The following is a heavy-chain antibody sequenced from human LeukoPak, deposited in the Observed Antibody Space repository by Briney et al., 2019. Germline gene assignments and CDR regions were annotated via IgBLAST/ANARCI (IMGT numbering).Heavy chain of an antibody. V-gene: IGHV5-51*01. CDR3: ARSLGTVGATK. CDR1: GYIFTSYW. D-gene: IGHD1-26*01. Sequence: PGXXXXISCKGSGYIFTSYWIGWGRQLPGKGLEWMGIIYPGDSDTRYSPSFQGQVTISADKSSSTAYLQWSSLKASDTAMYYCARSLGTVGATKWGQGTLVTVSS. CDR2: IYPGDSDT. J-gene: IGHJ4*02.